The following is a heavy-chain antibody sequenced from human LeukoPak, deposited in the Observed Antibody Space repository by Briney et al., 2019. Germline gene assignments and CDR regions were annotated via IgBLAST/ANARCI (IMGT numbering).Heavy chain of an antibody. Sequence: ASVKVSCKASGDTFTGYYIHWVRQAPGQGLEWVGWINPNSSDTKYTENFQGRVTMTRDTSINTAYMELSRLTSDDTAVYYCGGGTKHLGVGGGGNALDIWGQGTMVTVSS. J-gene: IGHJ3*02. CDR2: INPNSSDT. D-gene: IGHD3-10*01. V-gene: IGHV1-2*02. CDR1: GDTFTGYY. CDR3: GGGTKHLGVGGGGNALDI.